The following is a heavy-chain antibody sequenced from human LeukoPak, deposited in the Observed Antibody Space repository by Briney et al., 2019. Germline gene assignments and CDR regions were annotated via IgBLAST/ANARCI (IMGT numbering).Heavy chain of an antibody. CDR3: GRAGSFSPIEY. J-gene: IGHJ4*02. Sequence: GGSLRLSCAASGFTISDHYMDRVSQAPGKGREWSGRIRNKANSYITEFAASVKGRFTLSIDDSKNSLYLQMNSLKTEDTALYYCGRAGSFSPIEYWGQGTLVSVSS. CDR2: IRNKANSYIT. CDR1: GFTISDHY. D-gene: IGHD2/OR15-2a*01. V-gene: IGHV3-72*01.